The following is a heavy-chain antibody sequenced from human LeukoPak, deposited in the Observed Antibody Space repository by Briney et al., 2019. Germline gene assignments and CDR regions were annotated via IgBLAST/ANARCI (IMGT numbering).Heavy chain of an antibody. J-gene: IGHJ4*02. CDR2: LYYSKNT. V-gene: IGHV4-39*01. CDR3: VSPRGFSYGYFDY. D-gene: IGHD5-18*01. CDR1: GGSISSGSYY. Sequence: PSETLSLTCTVSGGSISSGSYYWGWIRQPPGKGLEWIGSLYYSKNTYYNPSLKSRVTISADTSKNQFSLTLGSVSATDTAVYYCVSPRGFSYGYFDYWGQGTLVTVSS.